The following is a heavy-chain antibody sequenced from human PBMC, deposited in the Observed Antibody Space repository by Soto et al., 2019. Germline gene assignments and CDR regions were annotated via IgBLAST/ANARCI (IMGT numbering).Heavy chain of an antibody. Sequence: PSETLSLTCTVSGGSISSYYWSWIRQPPGKGLEWIGYIYYSGTTSYNPSLKSRVTISVDTSKNQFSLKLNSVTAADTAVYYCARGGYSSASPKSAFDYWGQGTLVTVSS. D-gene: IGHD6-19*01. V-gene: IGHV4-59*01. J-gene: IGHJ4*02. CDR2: IYYSGTT. CDR1: GGSISSYY. CDR3: ARGGYSSASPKSAFDY.